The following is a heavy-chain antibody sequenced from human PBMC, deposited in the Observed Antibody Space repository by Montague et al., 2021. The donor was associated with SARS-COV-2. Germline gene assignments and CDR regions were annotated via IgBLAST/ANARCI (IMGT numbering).Heavy chain of an antibody. CDR1: GGSISSYY. D-gene: IGHD2-21*01. Sequence: SETLSLTCTVSGGSISSYYWSWIRQPPGKGLEWIGYIYYSGSTNYNPSLKSRVTISVDTSKNQFSLKLSSVTAADTAVYYCARALRVGVVRVPAFDNWGQGTLVTVSS. J-gene: IGHJ4*03. CDR2: IYYSGST. V-gene: IGHV4-59*12. CDR3: ARALRVGVVRVPAFDN.